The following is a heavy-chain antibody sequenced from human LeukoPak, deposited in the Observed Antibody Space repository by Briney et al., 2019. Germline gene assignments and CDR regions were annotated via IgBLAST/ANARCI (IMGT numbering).Heavy chain of an antibody. D-gene: IGHD6-25*01. Sequence: SETLSLTCAVYGGSFSGYYWSWIRQPPGKGLEWIGEINHSGSTNYNPSLKSRVTISVDTSKNQFSLKLSSVTAADTAVYYCARARGTEAIDSWGQGTLVTVSS. V-gene: IGHV4-34*01. J-gene: IGHJ4*02. CDR1: GGSFSGYY. CDR3: ARARGTEAIDS. CDR2: INHSGST.